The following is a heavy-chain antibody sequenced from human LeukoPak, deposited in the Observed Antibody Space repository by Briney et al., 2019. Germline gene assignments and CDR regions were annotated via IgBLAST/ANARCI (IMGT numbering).Heavy chain of an antibody. CDR3: ARGRRDSRQFDY. Sequence: ASVKVSCKASGYTFTSYDINWVRQATGQGLEWMGWMNPNSGNTGNAQKFQGRVTMTRNTSISTACMELSSLRSEDTAVYYCARGRRDSRQFDYWGQGTLVTVSS. J-gene: IGHJ4*02. D-gene: IGHD3-10*01. CDR1: GYTFTSYD. V-gene: IGHV1-8*01. CDR2: MNPNSGNT.